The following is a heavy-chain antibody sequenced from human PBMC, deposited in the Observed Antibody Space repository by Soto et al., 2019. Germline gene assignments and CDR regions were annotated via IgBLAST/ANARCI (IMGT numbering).Heavy chain of an antibody. CDR3: ARIPIVVVPAAMGIFDY. J-gene: IGHJ4*02. V-gene: IGHV4-59*12. CDR1: GGSINNYY. D-gene: IGHD2-2*01. Sequence: SETLSLTCTVSGGSINNYYWSWIRQPPGKGLEWIGYINYSGSSKHNPSLKSRVTISVDTSKNQFSLKLSSVTAADTAVYYCARIPIVVVPAAMGIFDYWGQGTLVTVSS. CDR2: INYSGSS.